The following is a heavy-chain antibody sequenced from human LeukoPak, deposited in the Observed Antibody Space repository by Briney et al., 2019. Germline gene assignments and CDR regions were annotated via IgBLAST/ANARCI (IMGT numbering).Heavy chain of an antibody. V-gene: IGHV1-18*01. D-gene: IGHD3-22*01. CDR3: ARVSQYDASGYYSPHFDN. Sequence: ASVEVSCKASGYTFTSYGISWVRQAPGQGLEWMGWISAYNGNTNYAQKLQGRVTMTTDTSTSTAYMELRSLRSDDTAVYYCARVSQYDASGYYSPHFDNWGQGTLVTVSS. CDR1: GYTFTSYG. CDR2: ISAYNGNT. J-gene: IGHJ4*02.